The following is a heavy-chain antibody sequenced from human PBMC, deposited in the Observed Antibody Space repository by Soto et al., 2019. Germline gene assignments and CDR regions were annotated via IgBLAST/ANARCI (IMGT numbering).Heavy chain of an antibody. CDR3: ARGGGYDD. J-gene: IGHJ4*02. CDR2: IYSSGST. CDR1: GVSISSGDDY. V-gene: IGHV4-30-4*01. D-gene: IGHD2-15*01. Sequence: PSETLSLTCIVSGVSISSGDDYWTWIRQPPGKGLEWIGYIYSSGSTYTNPSLRSRATISADRSKNQFSLELTSVTAADTAVYYCARGGGYDDWGQRALVTGSS.